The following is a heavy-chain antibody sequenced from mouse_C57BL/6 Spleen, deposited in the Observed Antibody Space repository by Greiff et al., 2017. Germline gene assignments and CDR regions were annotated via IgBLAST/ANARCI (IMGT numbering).Heavy chain of an antibody. Sequence: QVQLQQSGAELVKPGASVKISCKASGYAFSSYWMNWVKQRPGKGLEWIGQIYPGDGDTNYNGKFKGKATLTADKSSSTAYMQLSSLTSEDSAVYFCARRERTVVATGDWYFDVWGTGTTVTVSS. CDR2: IYPGDGDT. CDR1: GYAFSSYW. CDR3: ARRERTVVATGDWYFDV. V-gene: IGHV1-80*01. D-gene: IGHD1-1*01. J-gene: IGHJ1*03.